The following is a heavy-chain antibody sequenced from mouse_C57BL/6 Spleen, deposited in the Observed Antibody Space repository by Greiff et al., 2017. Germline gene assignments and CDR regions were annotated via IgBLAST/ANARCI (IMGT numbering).Heavy chain of an antibody. Sequence: QVQLQQPGTELVKPGASVKLSCKASGYTFTSYWMHWVKQRPGQGLEWIGNINPSNGGTNYNEKFKSKATLTVDKSSSTAYMQLSSLTSEDSAVYYCARSRGDYDYDDYFDSWGQGTTLTVSS. CDR1: GYTFTSYW. CDR3: ARSRGDYDYDDYFDS. V-gene: IGHV1-53*01. J-gene: IGHJ2*01. CDR2: INPSNGGT. D-gene: IGHD2-4*01.